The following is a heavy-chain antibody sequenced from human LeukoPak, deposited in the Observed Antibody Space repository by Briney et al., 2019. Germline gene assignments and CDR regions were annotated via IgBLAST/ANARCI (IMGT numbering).Heavy chain of an antibody. Sequence: ASVKVSCKASGYTFTSYGISWVRQAPGQGLEWMGGIIPIFGTANYAQKFQGRVTITADESTSTAYMELSSLRSEDTAVYYCARNSNEAAGGDWLDPWGQGTLVTVSS. CDR2: IIPIFGTA. CDR3: ARNSNEAAGGDWLDP. V-gene: IGHV1-69*13. D-gene: IGHD2/OR15-2a*01. J-gene: IGHJ5*02. CDR1: GYTFTSYG.